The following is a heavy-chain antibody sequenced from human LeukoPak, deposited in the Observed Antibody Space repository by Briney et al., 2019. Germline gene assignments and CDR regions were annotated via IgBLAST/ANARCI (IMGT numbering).Heavy chain of an antibody. J-gene: IGHJ3*02. V-gene: IGHV4-59*01. D-gene: IGHD2-8*01. CDR1: GGSINNYY. Sequence: SETLSLTCTVSGGSINNYYWSWIRQPPGKGLEWIGYASHSGSTNSSPSLKSRVSISVDTSKNQISLKLSSVTAADTAVYYCARASNGFAFDIWGQGTMVTVSS. CDR3: ARASNGFAFDI. CDR2: ASHSGST.